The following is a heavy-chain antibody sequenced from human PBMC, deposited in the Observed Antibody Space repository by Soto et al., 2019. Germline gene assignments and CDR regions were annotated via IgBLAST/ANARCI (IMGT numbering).Heavy chain of an antibody. Sequence: SETLSLTCAVSGYSISSGYYWGWIRQPPGKGLEWIGSIYHSGSTYYNPSLKSRVTISVDTSKNQLSLKLSSVTAADTAVYYCARDLVVLSAKHHPSYGMDFCCQGPSVSVS. J-gene: IGHJ6*02. CDR3: ARDLVVLSAKHHPSYGMDF. D-gene: IGHD2-2*01. CDR2: IYHSGST. CDR1: GYSISSGYY. V-gene: IGHV4-38-2*02.